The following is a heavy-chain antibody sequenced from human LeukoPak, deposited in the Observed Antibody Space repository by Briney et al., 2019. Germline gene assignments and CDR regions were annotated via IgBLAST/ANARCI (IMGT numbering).Heavy chain of an antibody. J-gene: IGHJ4*02. D-gene: IGHD1-26*01. CDR1: EFTFSSYS. V-gene: IGHV3-48*01. Sequence: QAGGSLRTSCEASEFTFSSYSMNWVRQAPGQGLERVSYFNSSSSTIYYAESVKGRFTISRDNAKNSLYLQMNSLRVEDTALYCCARSRGNSGSYPLDYWGQGTLVTVSS. CDR2: FNSSSSTI. CDR3: ARSRGNSGSYPLDY.